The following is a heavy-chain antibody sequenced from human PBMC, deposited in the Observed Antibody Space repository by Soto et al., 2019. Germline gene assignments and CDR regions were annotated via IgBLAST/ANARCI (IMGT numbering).Heavy chain of an antibody. CDR3: AKSISSGWSGNAFDI. Sequence: SLRLSCAASGFTFDDYAMHWVRQAPGKGLERVSGISWNSGSIGYADSVKGRFTISRDNAKNSLYLQMNSLRAEDTALYYCAKSISSGWSGNAFDIWGQGTMVTVSS. CDR1: GFTFDDYA. J-gene: IGHJ3*02. V-gene: IGHV3-9*01. D-gene: IGHD6-19*01. CDR2: ISWNSGSI.